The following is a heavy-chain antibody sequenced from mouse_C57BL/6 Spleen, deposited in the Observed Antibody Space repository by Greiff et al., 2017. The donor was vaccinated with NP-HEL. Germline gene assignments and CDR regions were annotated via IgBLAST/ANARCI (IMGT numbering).Heavy chain of an antibody. CDR2: IWSGGST. J-gene: IGHJ4*01. D-gene: IGHD1-1*01. V-gene: IGHV2-4*01. CDR3: AKGGDTTVVAPYYAMDY. CDR1: GFSLTSYG. Sequence: VNVVESGPGLVQPSQSLSITCTVSGFSLTSYGVHWVRQPPGKGLEWLGVIWSGGSTDYNAAFISRLSISKDNSKSQVFFKMNSLQADDTAIYYCAKGGDTTVVAPYYAMDYWGQGTSVTVSS.